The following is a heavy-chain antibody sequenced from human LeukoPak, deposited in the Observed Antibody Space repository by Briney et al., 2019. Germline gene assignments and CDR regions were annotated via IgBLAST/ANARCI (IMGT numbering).Heavy chain of an antibody. D-gene: IGHD2-21*02. CDR1: GGSISSGYY. Sequence: PSETLSLTCTVSGGSISSGYYWGWIRQPPGKGLEWIGNVRYSGSTYYNPSLKSRVTISVDTSKNQFSLKLSSVTTADTAVYYCARAAYCGGDCFWYLDLWGRGTLVSVSS. CDR2: VRYSGST. V-gene: IGHV4-39*07. J-gene: IGHJ2*01. CDR3: ARAAYCGGDCFWYLDL.